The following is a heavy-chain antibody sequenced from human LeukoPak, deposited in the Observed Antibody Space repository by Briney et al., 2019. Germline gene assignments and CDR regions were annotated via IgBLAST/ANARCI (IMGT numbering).Heavy chain of an antibody. D-gene: IGHD3-22*01. Sequence: GGSLRLSCAASGFTFSSYAMSWVRQAPGKGLEWVSAISGSGGSTYYADSVKGRFTISRDNSKNTLYLQMNSLRAEDMAVYYCAKCPYYYDSSGYYFDYWGQGTLVTVSS. CDR3: AKCPYYYDSSGYYFDY. J-gene: IGHJ4*02. V-gene: IGHV3-23*01. CDR2: ISGSGGST. CDR1: GFTFSSYA.